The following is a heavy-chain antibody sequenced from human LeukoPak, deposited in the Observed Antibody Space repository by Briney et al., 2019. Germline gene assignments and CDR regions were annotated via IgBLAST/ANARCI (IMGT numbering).Heavy chain of an antibody. CDR2: INTSGYT. D-gene: IGHD1-26*01. Sequence: SETLSLTCTVSGGSISSHYWSWIRQPAGKGLEWIGRINTSGYTNYKSSFQSRVTMSVDTSKNQFSLKLTSVTAADTAVYYCARDYTVGPNDAFDFWGQGTMVTVSS. CDR1: GGSISSHY. CDR3: ARDYTVGPNDAFDF. V-gene: IGHV4-4*07. J-gene: IGHJ3*01.